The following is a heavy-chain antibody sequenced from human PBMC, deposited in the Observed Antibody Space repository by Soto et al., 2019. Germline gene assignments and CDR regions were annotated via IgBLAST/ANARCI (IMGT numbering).Heavy chain of an antibody. CDR2: TSYDGSDK. V-gene: IGHV3-30*19. Sequence: QVQRVESGGGVVQPGTSLRVSCVGSGFTFRSYVMHWVRQAPGKGLEWVALTSYDGSDKYYDDSVRGRFTISRDNSRNTVDLQMDRLRLEDTALYYGARWGTTGGLDVWGQGTLVSVSS. CDR3: ARWGTTGGLDV. CDR1: GFTFRSYV. D-gene: IGHD3-16*01. J-gene: IGHJ1*01.